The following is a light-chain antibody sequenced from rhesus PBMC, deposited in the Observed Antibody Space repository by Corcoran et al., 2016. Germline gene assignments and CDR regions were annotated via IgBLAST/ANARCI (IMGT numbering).Light chain of an antibody. CDR1: QGINKE. V-gene: IGKV1-94*01. CDR2: AAS. J-gene: IGKJ3*01. CDR3: LQDYATPFT. Sequence: DIQMTQSPSSLSASVGDRVTVTCWASQGINKELSWYQQKPGKAPTLLFYAASSLPTGVSSRFSGSGSGTDYTLTISSLQPEDVATYYCLQDYATPFTFGPGTKLDI.